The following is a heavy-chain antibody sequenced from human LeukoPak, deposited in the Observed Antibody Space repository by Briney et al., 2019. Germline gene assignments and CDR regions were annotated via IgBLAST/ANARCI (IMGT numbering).Heavy chain of an antibody. Sequence: WGSLRLSCAASGFTFSSYGMHWVRQAPGKGLEWVSYISSSGSTIYYADSVKGRFTISRDNAKNSLYLQMNSLRAEDTAVYYCAREDGGAAAGTNWGQGTLVTVSS. CDR2: ISSSGSTI. V-gene: IGHV3-48*04. CDR1: GFTFSSYG. D-gene: IGHD6-13*01. CDR3: AREDGGAAAGTN. J-gene: IGHJ4*02.